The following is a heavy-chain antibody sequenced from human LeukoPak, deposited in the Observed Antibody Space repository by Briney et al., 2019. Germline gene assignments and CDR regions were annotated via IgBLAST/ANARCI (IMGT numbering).Heavy chain of an antibody. CDR1: GFTFSSYW. V-gene: IGHV3-7*01. D-gene: IGHD4-17*01. CDR3: ARDHATTVTIDY. Sequence: GGSLRLSCAVSGFTFSSYWMSWVRQTPGKGLEWVANIKKDGTETKYVDSVRGRFTISRDNAKNSLFLQMNSLRAEDTAVYYCARDHATTVTIDYWGQGTLVTVSS. J-gene: IGHJ4*02. CDR2: IKKDGTET.